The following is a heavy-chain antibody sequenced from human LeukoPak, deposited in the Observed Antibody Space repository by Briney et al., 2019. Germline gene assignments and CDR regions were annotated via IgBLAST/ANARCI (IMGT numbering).Heavy chain of an antibody. CDR3: AELGITMIGGV. CDR2: ISSSGSTI. J-gene: IGHJ6*04. Sequence: GGSLRLSCSASGFTFGDYAMNWVRQAPGKGLEWVSYISSSGSTIYYADSVKGRFTISRDNAKNSLYLQMNSLRAEDTAVYYCAELGITMIGGVWGKGTTVTISS. D-gene: IGHD3-10*02. V-gene: IGHV3-48*03. CDR1: GFTFGDYA.